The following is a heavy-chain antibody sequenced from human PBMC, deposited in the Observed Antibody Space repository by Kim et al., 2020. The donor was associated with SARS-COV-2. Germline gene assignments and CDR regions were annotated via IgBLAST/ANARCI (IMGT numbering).Heavy chain of an antibody. J-gene: IGHJ4*02. CDR3: AREMAVDLGELSSSFDY. Sequence: ASVKVSCKASGYTFTSYYMHWVRQAPGQGLEWMGIINPSGGSTSYAQKFQGRVTMTRDTSTSTVYMELSSLRSEDTAVYFCAREMAVDLGELSSSFDYWGQGTLVTVSS. D-gene: IGHD3-16*02. CDR1: GYTFTSYY. V-gene: IGHV1-46*01. CDR2: INPSGGST.